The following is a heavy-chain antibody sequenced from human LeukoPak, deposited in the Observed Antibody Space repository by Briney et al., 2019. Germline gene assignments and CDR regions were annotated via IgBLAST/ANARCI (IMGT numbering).Heavy chain of an antibody. Sequence: SETLSLICTVSNGSVSSTDYYWGWLRQPPGQRLEWIGNIYYSGSTYYNPSLRRRVTMSVDTSENQFSLKMSSVAAADTAVYYCARLSKGRYFDYIFDYWGQGTLLTVSS. D-gene: IGHD3-9*01. J-gene: IGHJ4*02. CDR3: ARLSKGRYFDYIFDY. V-gene: IGHV4-39*01. CDR2: IYYSGST. CDR1: NGSVSSTDYY.